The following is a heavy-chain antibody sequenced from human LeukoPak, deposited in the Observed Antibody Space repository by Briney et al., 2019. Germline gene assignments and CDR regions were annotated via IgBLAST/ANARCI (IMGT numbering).Heavy chain of an antibody. V-gene: IGHV5-51*01. CDR3: ARRDAGLVY. CDR1: GYTFTTYW. D-gene: IGHD2-2*01. J-gene: IGHJ4*02. CDR2: IYSGDSDT. Sequence: GESLKIFCKGSGYTFTTYWIAWVRQMPGKGLEWMGIIYSGDSDTTYSPSFQGQVAISADKSISTAYLQWSSLKASDTAIYYCARRDAGLVYWGQGTLVTVSS.